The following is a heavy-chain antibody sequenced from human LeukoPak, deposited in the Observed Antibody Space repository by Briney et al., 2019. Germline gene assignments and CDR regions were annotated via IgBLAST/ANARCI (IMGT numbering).Heavy chain of an antibody. CDR1: GFTFSDYH. CDR2: ISSSGSTI. Sequence: GGSLRLSCAGSGFTFSDYHMSWIRQTPGKGLEWLSYISSSGSTIDYADSVKGRFTLSRDNAKNSLYLQMNSLRAEDTAVYYCARDRLSYGNYYYMDVWGKGTTVTVSS. D-gene: IGHD1-26*01. CDR3: ARDRLSYGNYYYMDV. V-gene: IGHV3-11*04. J-gene: IGHJ6*03.